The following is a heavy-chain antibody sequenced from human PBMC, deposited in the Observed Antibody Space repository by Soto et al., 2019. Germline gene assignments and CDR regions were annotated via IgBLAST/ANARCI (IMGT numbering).Heavy chain of an antibody. CDR3: ARLRAYYYDSSGYLPDY. J-gene: IGHJ4*02. CDR1: GYSFTSYW. D-gene: IGHD3-22*01. V-gene: IGHV5-51*01. CDR2: IYPGDSDT. Sequence: PGESLKISCKGSGYSFTSYWIGWVRQMPGKGLEWMGIIYPGDSDTRYSPSFQGQVTISADKSISTAYLQWSSLKASDTAMYCCARLRAYYYDSSGYLPDYWGQGTLVTVS.